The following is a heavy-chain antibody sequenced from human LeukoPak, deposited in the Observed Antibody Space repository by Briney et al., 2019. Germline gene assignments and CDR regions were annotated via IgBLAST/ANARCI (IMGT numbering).Heavy chain of an antibody. CDR1: GGSISSSSYY. Sequence: SETLSLTCTVSGGSISSSSYYWGWIRQPPGKGLEWIGSIYYSGSTYYNPSLKSRVTISVDTSKNQFSLKLSSVTAADTAVYYCARGPRTLYDYSSGFDPWGQGTLVTVSS. CDR2: IYYSGST. V-gene: IGHV4-39*07. J-gene: IGHJ5*02. D-gene: IGHD4-11*01. CDR3: ARGPRTLYDYSSGFDP.